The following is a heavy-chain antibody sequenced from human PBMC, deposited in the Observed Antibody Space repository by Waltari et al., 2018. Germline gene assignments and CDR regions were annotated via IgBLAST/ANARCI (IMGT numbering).Heavy chain of an antibody. Sequence: QVQLVQSGAEVKKPGASVKVSCKASGYTFTGYYMHWVRQATGQGLEWMGRINPNSGGTNYAQKFQGRVTMTRDTSISTAYMELSRLRSDDTAVYYCASYSSSSGYYYYYMDVWGKGTTVTVSS. V-gene: IGHV1-2*06. J-gene: IGHJ6*03. CDR2: INPNSGGT. CDR3: ASYSSSSGYYYYYMDV. D-gene: IGHD6-6*01. CDR1: GYTFTGYY.